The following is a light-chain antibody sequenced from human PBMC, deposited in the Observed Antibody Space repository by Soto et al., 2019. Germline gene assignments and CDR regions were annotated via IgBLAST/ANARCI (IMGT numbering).Light chain of an antibody. J-gene: IGKJ1*01. CDR2: KAS. V-gene: IGKV1-5*03. Sequence: DIQMTQSPSTLSASVGDRVTITCRASQSISSWLAWYQQKPGKAPKLLIYKASSLESGVPSRFSGSGSGTEFTLTISSLQPDDFATYYCQQYNSYPWAVGPAPKVDI. CDR3: QQYNSYPWA. CDR1: QSISSW.